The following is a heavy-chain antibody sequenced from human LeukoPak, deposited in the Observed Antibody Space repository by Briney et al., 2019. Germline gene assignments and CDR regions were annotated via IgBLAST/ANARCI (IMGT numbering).Heavy chain of an antibody. CDR2: INPSGGST. CDR1: GYTFTSYY. CDR3: AREGSQENFDY. J-gene: IGHJ4*02. V-gene: IGHV1-46*01. Sequence: ASVKVSCKASGYTFTSYYMHWVRQAPGQGLEWMGIINPSGGSTSYAQKFQGRVTMARDMSTSTVYMELSSLRSEDTAVYYCAREGSQENFDYWGQGTLVTVSS. D-gene: IGHD5-24*01.